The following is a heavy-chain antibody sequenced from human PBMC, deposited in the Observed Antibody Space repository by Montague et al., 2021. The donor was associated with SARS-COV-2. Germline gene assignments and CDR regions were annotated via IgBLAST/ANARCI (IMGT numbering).Heavy chain of an antibody. D-gene: IGHD6-13*01. V-gene: IGHV4-39*07. CDR1: GGSISSSSYY. Sequence: SETLSLTCTVSGGSISSSSYYWGWIRQPPGKGLEWIGSIYYSGSTYYNPSLKSRVTISVDTSKNQFSLKLSSVTAADTAVYYCARRYSSSWTGDQYYFDYWGQGTTVTVSS. CDR3: ARRYSSSWTGDQYYFDY. J-gene: IGHJ4*03. CDR2: IYYSGST.